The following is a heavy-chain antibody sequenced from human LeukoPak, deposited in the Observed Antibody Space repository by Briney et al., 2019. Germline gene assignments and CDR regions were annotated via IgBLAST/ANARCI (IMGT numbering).Heavy chain of an antibody. Sequence: GGSLRLSCVTSGPTFTNHGFHWLRQAADKGLEWVAFVRNDGFDTYHSNSVKGRFSISRDDSKNTVYLQMNSLRAEDTALYYCARDRGKDYFGDWGQGTQVTVSS. D-gene: IGHD4-23*01. CDR2: VRNDGFDT. J-gene: IGHJ4*02. CDR1: GPTFTNHG. V-gene: IGHV3-30*02. CDR3: ARDRGKDYFGD.